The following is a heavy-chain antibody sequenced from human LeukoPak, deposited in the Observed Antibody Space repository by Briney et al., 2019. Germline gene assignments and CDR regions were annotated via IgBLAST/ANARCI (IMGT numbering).Heavy chain of an antibody. J-gene: IGHJ4*02. D-gene: IGHD6-19*01. CDR2: IKEDEIEI. V-gene: IGHV3-7*01. Sequence: GGSLRLSCAASGFAFNSQTMSWVRQAPGKGLEWVASIKEDEIEIHYVDSVKGRFTISRDNAKDSLYLQMNSLRVEDTAVYYCVRNLAVAGTCFDSWGQGTLVTVSS. CDR3: VRNLAVAGTCFDS. CDR1: GFAFNSQT.